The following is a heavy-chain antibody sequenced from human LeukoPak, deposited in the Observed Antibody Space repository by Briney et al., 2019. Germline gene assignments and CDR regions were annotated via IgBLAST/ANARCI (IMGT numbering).Heavy chain of an antibody. D-gene: IGHD6-6*01. V-gene: IGHV4-38-2*01. Sequence: PSETLSLTCAVSGYSISSGYYWGWIRQLPGEGLEWIGSIYHSGSTYYNPSLKSRVTISVDTSKNQFSLKLSSVTAADTAVYYCARLYSSSSDYFDYWGQGTLVTVSS. CDR3: ARLYSSSSDYFDY. J-gene: IGHJ4*02. CDR1: GYSISSGYY. CDR2: IYHSGST.